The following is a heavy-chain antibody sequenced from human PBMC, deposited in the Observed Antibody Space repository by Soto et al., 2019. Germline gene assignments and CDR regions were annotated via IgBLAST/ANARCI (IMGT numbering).Heavy chain of an antibody. D-gene: IGHD6-13*01. Sequence: GGSLRLSCAASGFTFSSYGMHWVRQAPGKGLEWVAVIWYDGSNKYYADSVKGRFTISRDNSKNTLYLQMNSLRAEDTAVYYCAKDLGYSSSWYWYYYYMDVWGKGTTVTVSS. CDR3: AKDLGYSSSWYWYYYYMDV. CDR1: GFTFSSYG. J-gene: IGHJ6*03. CDR2: IWYDGSNK. V-gene: IGHV3-33*06.